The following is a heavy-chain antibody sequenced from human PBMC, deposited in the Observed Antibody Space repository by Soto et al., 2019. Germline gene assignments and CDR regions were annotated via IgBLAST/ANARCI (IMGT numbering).Heavy chain of an antibody. Sequence: PSQTLSLTCAISGDSVSSNSAAWNWIRQSPSRGLEWLGRTYYRSKWYNDYAVSVKSRITINPDTSKNQFSLQLNSVTPEDTAVYYCARDGIAVAGTAHYYYYGMDVWGQGTTVTVSS. CDR1: GDSVSSNSAA. CDR2: TYYRSKWYN. D-gene: IGHD6-19*01. J-gene: IGHJ6*02. V-gene: IGHV6-1*01. CDR3: ARDGIAVAGTAHYYYYGMDV.